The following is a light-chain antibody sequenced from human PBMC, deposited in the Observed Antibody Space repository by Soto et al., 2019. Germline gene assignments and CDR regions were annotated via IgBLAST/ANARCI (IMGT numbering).Light chain of an antibody. CDR3: QQYNNWPLT. CDR1: QSVSSN. CDR2: GAS. V-gene: IGKV3-15*01. J-gene: IGKJ4*01. Sequence: EIVMTQSPATLSMSPGERATLSCRASQSVSSNLAWYQQKPGQAPRLLIYGASTRATGIPARFSGSGSGTASTLTSSSLQSEDCAVYYCQQYNNWPLTFGGGTKVEIK.